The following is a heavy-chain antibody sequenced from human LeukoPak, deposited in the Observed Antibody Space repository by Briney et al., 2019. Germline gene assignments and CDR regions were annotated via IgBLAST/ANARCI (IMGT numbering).Heavy chain of an antibody. V-gene: IGHV3-48*03. D-gene: IGHD2-2*01. CDR3: ARRYCSSTSCLLDY. CDR2: ISSTSGSTI. Sequence: GGSLRLSCAASGFTFSNYVMNWVRQALGKGLEWVSYISSTSGSTIYYADSVKGRFTISRDNAKNSLYLQMNSLRAEDTAVYYCARRYCSSTSCLLDYWGQGTLVTVSS. CDR1: GFTFSNYV. J-gene: IGHJ4*02.